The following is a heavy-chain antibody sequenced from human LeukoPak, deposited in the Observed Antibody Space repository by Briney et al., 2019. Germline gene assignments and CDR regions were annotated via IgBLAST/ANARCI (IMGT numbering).Heavy chain of an antibody. D-gene: IGHD3-3*01. V-gene: IGHV3-7*04. Sequence: GGSLRLSCAASGFTFSSYWMSWARQAPGKGLEWVANIKQDGSEKYYVDSVKGRFTISRDNAKNSLYLQMSSLRAEDTAVYYCARASVLRFLEFDYWGQGTLVTVSS. CDR2: IKQDGSEK. CDR3: ARASVLRFLEFDY. CDR1: GFTFSSYW. J-gene: IGHJ4*02.